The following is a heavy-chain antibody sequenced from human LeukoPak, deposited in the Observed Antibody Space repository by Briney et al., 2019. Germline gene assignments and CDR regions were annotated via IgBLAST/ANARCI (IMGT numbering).Heavy chain of an antibody. CDR2: ISYDGSNK. D-gene: IGHD3-22*01. CDR3: AKERGAGYYYDSSGFDY. CDR1: GFTFSSYG. V-gene: IGHV3-30*18. J-gene: IGHJ4*02. Sequence: GGSLRLSCAASGFTFSSYGMHWVRQAPGKGLEWVAVISYDGSNKYYADSVKGRFTISRDNSKNTLYLQMNSLRAEDTAVYYCAKERGAGYYYDSSGFDYWGQGTLVTVSS.